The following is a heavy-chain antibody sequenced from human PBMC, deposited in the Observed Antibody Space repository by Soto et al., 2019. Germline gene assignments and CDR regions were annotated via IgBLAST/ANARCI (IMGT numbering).Heavy chain of an antibody. CDR1: GFTFSSYW. CDR3: AKGYDFWSGYYKSGNYFDY. CDR2: IKHDGSNK. D-gene: IGHD3-3*01. V-gene: IGHV3-7*01. Sequence: GESLKISCAASGFTFSSYWMSWVRQAPGKGLEWVANIKHDGSNKYYVDSVKGRFTISRDNSKNTLYLQMNSLRAEDTAVYYCAKGYDFWSGYYKSGNYFDYWGQGTLVTVSS. J-gene: IGHJ4*02.